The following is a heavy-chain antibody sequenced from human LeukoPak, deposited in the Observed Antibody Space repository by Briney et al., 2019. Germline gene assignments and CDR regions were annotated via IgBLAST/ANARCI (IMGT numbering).Heavy chain of an antibody. J-gene: IGHJ4*02. CDR1: GGSISSTSYY. CDR3: ARKALGDYYLDY. D-gene: IGHD3-10*01. CDR2: ISYSGST. Sequence: TLSLTCTVSGGSISSTSYYWGWIPPPPGKGLEWIGTISYSGSTYYKPSLKSRVTISVDTSKNQFSLKLSSVTAADTAVYYCARKALGDYYLDYWGQGTLVTVSS. V-gene: IGHV4-39*01.